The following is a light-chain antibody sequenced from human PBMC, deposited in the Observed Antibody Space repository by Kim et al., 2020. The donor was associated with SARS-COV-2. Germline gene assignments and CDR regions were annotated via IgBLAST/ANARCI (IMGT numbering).Light chain of an antibody. CDR3: QSYDSNNHYV. J-gene: IGLJ1*01. CDR2: EDS. Sequence: TVTISCTGSSGNIASNYVQWYQQRPGSAPTTVIYEDSQRPSGVPDRFSGSIDSSSNSASLTISGLQTEDEADYYCQSYDSNNHYVFGTGTKVTVL. V-gene: IGLV6-57*02. CDR1: SGNIASNY.